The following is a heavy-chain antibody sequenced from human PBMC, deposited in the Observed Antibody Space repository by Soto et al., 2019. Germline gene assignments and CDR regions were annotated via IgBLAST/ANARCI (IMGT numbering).Heavy chain of an antibody. CDR1: GYSFTSYW. V-gene: IGHV5-51*01. Sequence: PGESLKISCQCSGYSFTSYWIVWVRQMPGKGLEWMGIIYPGDSDTRYSPSFQGQVTISADKSISTAYLQWSSLKASDTAMYYCARQAGYCSSTSCYGGMDVWGQGTTVTVSS. CDR3: ARQAGYCSSTSCYGGMDV. CDR2: IYPGDSDT. D-gene: IGHD2-2*01. J-gene: IGHJ6*02.